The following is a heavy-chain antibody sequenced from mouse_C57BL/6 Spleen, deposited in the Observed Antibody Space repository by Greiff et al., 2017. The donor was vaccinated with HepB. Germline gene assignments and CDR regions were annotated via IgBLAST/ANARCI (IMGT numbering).Heavy chain of an antibody. J-gene: IGHJ4*01. CDR2: ISDGGSYT. V-gene: IGHV5-4*01. Sequence: DVKLVESGGGLVKPGGSLKLSCAASGFTFSSYAMSWVRQTPEKRLEWVATISDGGSYTYYPDNVKGRFTISRDNAKNNLYLQMSHLKSEDTAMYYCARDRTGTEAMDYWGQGTSVTVSS. D-gene: IGHD4-1*01. CDR1: GFTFSSYA. CDR3: ARDRTGTEAMDY.